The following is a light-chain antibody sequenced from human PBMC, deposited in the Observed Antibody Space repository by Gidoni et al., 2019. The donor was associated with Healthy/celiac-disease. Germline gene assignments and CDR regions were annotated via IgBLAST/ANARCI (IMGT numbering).Light chain of an antibody. Sequence: DIQMTQSPSSLSASVGDSVTITCRASQSISSYLNWYQQKTGKASKLLIYSASSLQSGGPSRFSGSGSGTDFTLIISSLQPEDCATYYCQQSCNTPPNTFGQXTKLEIK. V-gene: IGKV1-39*01. CDR3: QQSCNTPPNT. J-gene: IGKJ2*01. CDR1: QSISSY. CDR2: SAS.